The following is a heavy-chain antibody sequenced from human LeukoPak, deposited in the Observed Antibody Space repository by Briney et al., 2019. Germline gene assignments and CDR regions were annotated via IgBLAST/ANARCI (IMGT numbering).Heavy chain of an antibody. CDR3: ARGVTNRSGYSYGYPGTYYYYYYYMDV. D-gene: IGHD5-18*01. CDR1: GGTFSSYA. V-gene: IGHV1-69*13. CDR2: IIPIFGTA. Sequence: ASVKVSCKASGGTFSSYAISWVRQAPGQGLEWMGGIIPIFGTANYAQKFQGRVTITADESTSTAYMELSSLRSEDTAVYYCARGVTNRSGYSYGYPGTYYYYYYYMDVWGKGTTVTVSS. J-gene: IGHJ6*03.